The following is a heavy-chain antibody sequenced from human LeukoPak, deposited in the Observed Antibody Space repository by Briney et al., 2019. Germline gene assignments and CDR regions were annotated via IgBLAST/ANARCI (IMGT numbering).Heavy chain of an antibody. V-gene: IGHV3-74*01. CDR2: INSDGSST. CDR3: ARDMYYDILTGYFTYAFDI. J-gene: IGHJ3*02. D-gene: IGHD3-9*01. CDR1: GFTFSSYW. Sequence: GGSLRLSCAASGFTFSSYWMHWVCQAPGKGLVWVSRINSDGSSTSYADSVKGRFTISRDNAKNTLYLQMNSLRAEDTAVYYCARDMYYDILTGYFTYAFDIWGQGTMVTVSS.